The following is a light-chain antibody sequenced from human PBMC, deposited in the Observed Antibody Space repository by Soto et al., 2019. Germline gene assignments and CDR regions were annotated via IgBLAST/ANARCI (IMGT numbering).Light chain of an antibody. CDR3: CSYSGSFAL. Sequence: QPVLTQPRSVSGSPGQSVAISCTGTSSDVGGYNSVSWYQHHPGKAPKLLIYEVIKRPSGVPDRFSGSKSGNTASLTISGLQAEDEADYYCCSYSGSFALFGGGTKLTVL. CDR1: SSDVGGYNS. V-gene: IGLV2-11*01. J-gene: IGLJ3*02. CDR2: EVI.